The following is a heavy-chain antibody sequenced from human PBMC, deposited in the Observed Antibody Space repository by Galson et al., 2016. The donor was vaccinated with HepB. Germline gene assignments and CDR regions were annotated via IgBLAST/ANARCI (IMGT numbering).Heavy chain of an antibody. Sequence: CAASGFTFSSYSMNWVRQVPGKGLEWVSSITSSSSHVYYADSVKGRFTMPRDNAENSLYLQMNSLRAEETAIYYCARVYSSSSPTFFYGLEVWGQGTTVTVSS. D-gene: IGHD6-6*01. CDR1: GFTFSSYS. CDR3: ARVYSSSSPTFFYGLEV. CDR2: ITSSSSHV. J-gene: IGHJ6*02. V-gene: IGHV3-21*01.